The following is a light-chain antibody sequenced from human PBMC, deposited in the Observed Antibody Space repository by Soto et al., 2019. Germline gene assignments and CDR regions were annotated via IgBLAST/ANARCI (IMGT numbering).Light chain of an antibody. J-gene: IGKJ5*01. CDR3: QRYNSWPPIT. V-gene: IGKV3-15*01. CDR1: QSVRDN. Sequence: ETVMTQSPVTLPVSPGERATLSCRASQSVRDNLAWYQQKPGQPPRLLIYGTSTRATGIPARFSGSGSGTEFTLTISSLQSEDFAVYYCQRYNSWPPITFGQGTRLEIK. CDR2: GTS.